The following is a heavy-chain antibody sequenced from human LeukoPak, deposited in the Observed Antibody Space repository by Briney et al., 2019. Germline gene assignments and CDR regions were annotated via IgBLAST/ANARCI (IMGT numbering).Heavy chain of an antibody. J-gene: IGHJ6*03. CDR1: GITFSSYG. CDR2: IWYDGSNK. CDR3: ARVEATVTPLYGDYYYYMDV. V-gene: IGHV3-33*01. D-gene: IGHD4-17*01. Sequence: PGRSLRLSCAASGITFSSYGMHWVRQAPGKGLEWVAVIWYDGSNKYYADSVKGRFTISRDNAKNSLYLQMNSLRAEDTAVYYCARVEATVTPLYGDYYYYMDVWGKGTTVTVSS.